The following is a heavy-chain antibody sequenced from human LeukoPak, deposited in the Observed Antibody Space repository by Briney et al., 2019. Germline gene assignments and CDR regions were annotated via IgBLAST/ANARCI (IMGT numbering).Heavy chain of an antibody. D-gene: IGHD5-18*01. J-gene: IGHJ4*02. Sequence: SVKVSCKASGGTFRSYAISWVRQAPGQGLEWMGGIIPIFGTANYAQKFQGRVTITADESTSTAYMELSSLRSEDTAVYYCARYGYGYSYGSHPIDYWGQGTLVTVSS. CDR2: IIPIFGTA. CDR1: GGTFRSYA. V-gene: IGHV1-69*01. CDR3: ARYGYGYSYGSHPIDY.